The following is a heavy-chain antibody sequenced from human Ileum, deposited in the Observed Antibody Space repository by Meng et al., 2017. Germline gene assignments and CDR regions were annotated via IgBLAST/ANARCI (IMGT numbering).Heavy chain of an antibody. J-gene: IGHJ4*02. CDR1: GFTFSSHW. Sequence: VDAGGGLVDAGGSLRLSFAASGFTFSSHWMNWVRQAPGKGLVWVSRINTDGSTTTYADSVKGRFTISRDNAKNTVFLQMNSLRAEDTAVYYCVGMTVGWGQGTLVTVSS. V-gene: IGHV3-74*03. CDR3: VGMTVG. D-gene: IGHD3-22*01. CDR2: INTDGSTT.